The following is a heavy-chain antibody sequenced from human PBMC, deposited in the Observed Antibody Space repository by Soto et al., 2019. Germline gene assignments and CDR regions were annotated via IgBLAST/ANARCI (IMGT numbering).Heavy chain of an antibody. Sequence: SETLSLTYAVSGGSISNNNWWSWVRQPPGKGLEWIGEIHHSGSSNYNPSLKSRVTISADTSKNQFSLKLSSVTAADTAVYYCARIPGGSFYYYYMDVWGKGTTVTVSS. J-gene: IGHJ6*03. CDR3: ARIPGGSFYYYYMDV. CDR1: GGSISNNNW. D-gene: IGHD2-2*01. V-gene: IGHV4-4*02. CDR2: IHHSGSS.